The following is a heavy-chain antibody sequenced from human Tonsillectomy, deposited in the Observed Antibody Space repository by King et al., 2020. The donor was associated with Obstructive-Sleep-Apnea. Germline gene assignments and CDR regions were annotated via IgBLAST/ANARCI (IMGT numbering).Heavy chain of an antibody. Sequence: VQLVESGGGVVQPGRSLRLSCAASGFTFSNYGMHWVRQAPGEGLEWVAIISYDGSDKYYADSLKGRFPNSRDNSKSTLYLQMNSLRPEDTAVYYCGGYNWFDPWGQGTLVTVSS. D-gene: IGHD6-13*01. J-gene: IGHJ5*02. V-gene: IGHV3-30*03. CDR1: GFTFSNYG. CDR2: ISYDGSDK. CDR3: GGYNWFDP.